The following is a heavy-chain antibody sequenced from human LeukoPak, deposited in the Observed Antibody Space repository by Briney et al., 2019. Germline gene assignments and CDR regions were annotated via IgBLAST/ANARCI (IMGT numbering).Heavy chain of an antibody. Sequence: GGFLRLSCAASGFTFSSYEMNWVRQAPGKGLEWVSYISSSGSTIYYADSVKGRFTISRDNANNSLYLQMNSLRAEDTAVYYCARESGMAGLRDYYGMDVWGQGTTVTVSS. CDR1: GFTFSSYE. J-gene: IGHJ6*02. D-gene: IGHD1-26*01. CDR3: ARESGMAGLRDYYGMDV. V-gene: IGHV3-48*03. CDR2: ISSSGSTI.